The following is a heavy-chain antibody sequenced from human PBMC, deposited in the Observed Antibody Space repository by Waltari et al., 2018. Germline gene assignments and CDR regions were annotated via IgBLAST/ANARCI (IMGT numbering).Heavy chain of an antibody. V-gene: IGHV5-51*03. CDR2: ISPGDSDT. D-gene: IGHD5-12*01. CDR3: ARLFREYSGYDYKCDY. CDR1: GYSFTSYW. J-gene: IGHJ4*02. Sequence: EVQLVQSGAEVKKPGESLKISCKGSGYSFTSYWIGWVRQMPGKGLEWMGIISPGDSDTRYSPSFQGKVTISADKSISTAYLQWSSLKASDTAMYYCARLFREYSGYDYKCDYWGQGTLVTVSS.